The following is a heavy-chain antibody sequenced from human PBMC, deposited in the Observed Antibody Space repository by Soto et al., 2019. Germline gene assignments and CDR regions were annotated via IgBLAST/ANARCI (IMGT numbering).Heavy chain of an antibody. D-gene: IGHD6-19*01. CDR3: AKDRKWLVLLYQGNYYYGMDV. CDR2: ISGSGGST. V-gene: IGHV3-23*01. Sequence: GGSLRLSCAASGFTFSSYAMSWVRQAPGKGLEWVSAISGSGGSTYYADSVKGRFTISRDNSKNTLYLQMNSLRAEDTAVYYCAKDRKWLVLLYQGNYYYGMDVWGQGTTVTVSS. CDR1: GFTFSSYA. J-gene: IGHJ6*02.